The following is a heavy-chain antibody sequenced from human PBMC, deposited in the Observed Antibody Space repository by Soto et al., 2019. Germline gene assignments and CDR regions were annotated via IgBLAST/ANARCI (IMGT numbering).Heavy chain of an antibody. CDR3: SRSHCSSTSCSRYGMDV. CDR1: GFTFGDYA. V-gene: IGHV3-49*04. Sequence: GGSLRLSCAPSGFTFGDYAVNWVRQAPGKGLEWVGFTRSKPYGGTTEYAASVNGRFTISRHVSESIVYLQMNSLKTEDAGVYYCSRSHCSSTSCSRYGMDVWGQGTTVTVSS. CDR2: TRSKPYGGTT. D-gene: IGHD2-2*01. J-gene: IGHJ6*02.